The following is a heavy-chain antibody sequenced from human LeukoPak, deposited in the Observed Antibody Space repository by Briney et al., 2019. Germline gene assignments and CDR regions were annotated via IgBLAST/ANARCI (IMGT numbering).Heavy chain of an antibody. CDR3: VGVRWFGGSNWFDP. V-gene: IGHV3-64D*09. J-gene: IGHJ5*02. CDR1: GFTFSMSA. Sequence: GGSLRLSCSASGFTFSMSAMHWVRQGPGKGLQYVSAISSNGGSTYYADSVKGRFTISRDNSKNTLHLQMSSLRPEDTAVYYCVGVRWFGGSNWFDPWGQGTLVTVSS. CDR2: ISSNGGST. D-gene: IGHD3-10*01.